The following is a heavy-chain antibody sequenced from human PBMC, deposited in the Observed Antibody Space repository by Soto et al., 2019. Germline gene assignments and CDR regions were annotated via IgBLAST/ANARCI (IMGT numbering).Heavy chain of an antibody. D-gene: IGHD2-15*01. CDR1: GFTFGTYA. J-gene: IGHJ6*02. V-gene: IGHV3-23*01. Sequence: GGSLRLSCAASGFTFGTYAMSWVRQAPGKGLEWVSNISSSSGSTNYADSVKGQFTNSRDNSKKKLYVQMNSLRDEDTAAYYCALAATGSYYYYGMDVWGQGTTVTVSS. CDR3: ALAATGSYYYYGMDV. CDR2: ISSSSGST.